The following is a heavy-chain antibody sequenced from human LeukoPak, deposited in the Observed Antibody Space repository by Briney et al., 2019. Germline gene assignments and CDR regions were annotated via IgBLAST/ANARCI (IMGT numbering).Heavy chain of an antibody. CDR1: GGSINRNGYY. J-gene: IGHJ4*02. D-gene: IGHD2-2*01. Sequence: SETLSLTCTVSGGSINRNGYYWSWIRQPPGKGLEWIGEINHSGSTNYNPSLKSRVTISVDTSKNQFSLKLSSVTAADTAVYYCARKYCSSTSCYSQFDYWGQGTLVTVSS. CDR3: ARKYCSSTSCYSQFDY. CDR2: INHSGST. V-gene: IGHV4-34*01.